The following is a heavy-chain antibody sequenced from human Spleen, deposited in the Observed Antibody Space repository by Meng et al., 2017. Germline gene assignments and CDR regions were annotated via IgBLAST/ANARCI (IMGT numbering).Heavy chain of an antibody. D-gene: IGHD3-10*01. V-gene: IGHV5-51*01. CDR3: ARSYYYGSGNYAYYYYGMDV. Sequence: KVFCKASGDIFTSYWMVWVRQMPGKGLEWMGIIHFGDSETRYSPSFQGQVTISADKSISTAYLQWSSLKASDSAMYYCARSYYYGSGNYAYYYYGMDVWGQGTSVTVSS. CDR1: GDIFTSYW. CDR2: IHFGDSET. J-gene: IGHJ6*02.